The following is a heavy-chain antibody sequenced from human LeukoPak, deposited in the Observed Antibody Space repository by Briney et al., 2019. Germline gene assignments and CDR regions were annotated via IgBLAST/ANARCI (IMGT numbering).Heavy chain of an antibody. CDR3: TRDGIVGARSFDY. J-gene: IGHJ4*02. CDR1: ALTRSALS. D-gene: IGHD1-26*01. V-gene: IGHV3-30*03. Sequence: GRSLRLSCAGSALTRSALSMHWVRQAPGKGLVWVASISYDGRTTYYTDSVKGRFTISKDTSKNTLYLQMDSLRPEDTAIYFCTRDGIVGARSFDYWGQGILVTVSS. CDR2: ISYDGRTT.